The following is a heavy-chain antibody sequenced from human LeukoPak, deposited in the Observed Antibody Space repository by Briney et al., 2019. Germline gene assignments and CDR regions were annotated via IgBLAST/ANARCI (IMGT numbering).Heavy chain of an antibody. CDR2: VYTSGSP. CDR1: GDSISGYY. Sequence: SETLSLTCTVSGDSISGYYWSWIRQPAGKGLEWIGRVYTSGSPNYNPSLKSRVTMSVDTSNNQFSLRLASVTAADTAVYYCARSSRNYYGYFDYWGQGTLVTVSS. V-gene: IGHV4-4*07. D-gene: IGHD1-26*01. J-gene: IGHJ4*02. CDR3: ARSSRNYYGYFDY.